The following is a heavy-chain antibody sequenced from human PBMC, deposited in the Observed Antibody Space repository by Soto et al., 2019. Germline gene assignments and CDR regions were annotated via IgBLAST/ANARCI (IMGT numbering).Heavy chain of an antibody. D-gene: IGHD6-6*01. J-gene: IGHJ4*02. CDR1: GYSLTNFA. CDR2: INGGNGDT. CDR3: ARGKLARRKHLDY. Sequence: QVQLVQSETEVKKPGDSVRVSCRASGYSLTNFAMHWVRRAPGHRLEWMGWINGGNGDTRFSHEFQGRVAITRDTSAHTAYMELTSLRSEDPAVYYCARGKLARRKHLDYWGQGTLAIVSS. V-gene: IGHV1-3*01.